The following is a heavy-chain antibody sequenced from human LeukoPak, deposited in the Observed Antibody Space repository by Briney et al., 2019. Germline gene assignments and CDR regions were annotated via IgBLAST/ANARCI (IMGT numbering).Heavy chain of an antibody. Sequence: GGSLRLSCVVSGINFNKNAMNWVRQAPGKGPEWVSGIGSGDGDTYYADSVKGRFTISRDNSKNTLYLQMNSLRAEDTAVYYCAKDPSEDIVATSFDYWGQGTLVAVSS. CDR3: AKDPSEDIVATSFDY. V-gene: IGHV3-23*01. J-gene: IGHJ4*02. CDR1: GINFNKNA. D-gene: IGHD5-12*01. CDR2: IGSGDGDT.